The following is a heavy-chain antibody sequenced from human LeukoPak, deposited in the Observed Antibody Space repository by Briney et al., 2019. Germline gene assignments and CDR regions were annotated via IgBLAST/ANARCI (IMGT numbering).Heavy chain of an antibody. Sequence: GGSLRLSCAASGFTFSGYIMNWVRQAPGKGLEWVSYISRGSNTIYYADSVKGRFTISRDNAKNSLYLQMNSLRAEDTAVYYCAREWCVVGTVATNQGVQCFGELREEGYYYMDVWGKGTTVTVSS. CDR3: AREWCVVGTVATNQGVQCFGELREEGYYYMDV. CDR1: GFTFSGYI. CDR2: ISRGSNTI. J-gene: IGHJ6*03. D-gene: IGHD5-12*01. V-gene: IGHV3-48*04.